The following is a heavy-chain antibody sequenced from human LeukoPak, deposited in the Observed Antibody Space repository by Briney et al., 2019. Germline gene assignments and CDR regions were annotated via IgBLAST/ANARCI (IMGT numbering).Heavy chain of an antibody. CDR2: INWCGGRT. J-gene: IGHJ4*02. Sequence: GVSLTLSCAASRFTFDDYGMMWVRQAPGKGLEWVSGINWCGGRTSYADSVKGRFTISRDNAKNSLYLQMNSLGADDPALYYCGKHDWKDSVGYFPEYGGEGTLVTVSS. CDR3: GKHDWKDSVGYFPEY. D-gene: IGHD3-22*01. V-gene: IGHV3-20*04. CDR1: RFTFDDYG.